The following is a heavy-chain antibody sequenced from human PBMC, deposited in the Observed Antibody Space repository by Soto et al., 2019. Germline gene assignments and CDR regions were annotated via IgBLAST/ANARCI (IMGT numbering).Heavy chain of an antibody. CDR3: ARGPRTQLWFPNVY. D-gene: IGHD5-18*01. CDR2: ISPKSGGT. J-gene: IGHJ4*02. V-gene: IGHV1-2*02. Sequence: ASVKVSCKASGYTFSDYYLHWLRQAPGQGLEWMGWISPKSGGTHYAPKFEGRVTLTTDTSISTAFMELSRLTSDDTAVYYCARGPRTQLWFPNVYWGQGILVTVSS. CDR1: GYTFSDYY.